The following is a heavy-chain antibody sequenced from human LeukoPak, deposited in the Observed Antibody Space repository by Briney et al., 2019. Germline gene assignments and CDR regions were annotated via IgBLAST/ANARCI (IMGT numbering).Heavy chain of an antibody. J-gene: IGHJ4*02. CDR1: GFTFSSYA. CDR2: ISGSGSGGST. CDR3: AKTTKDSSGYLDY. V-gene: IGHV3-23*01. D-gene: IGHD3-22*01. Sequence: GGSLRLSCAASGFTFSSYAMSWVRQAPGKGLEWVSSISGSGSGGSTYYADSVKGRFTISRDNSKNTLYLQMNSLRAEDTAVYYCAKTTKDSSGYLDYWGQGTLVTVSS.